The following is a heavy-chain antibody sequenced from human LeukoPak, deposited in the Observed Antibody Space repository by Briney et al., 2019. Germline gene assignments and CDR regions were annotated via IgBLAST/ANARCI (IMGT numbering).Heavy chain of an antibody. Sequence: GGSLRLSCAASGFIFSSHGMNWVRQAPGKGLEWVSGISPSGDITYYADSVKGRFTISRDNSKNSLYLQMNSLRAEDTAVYYCARDYTQQWLVRGNWFDPWGQGTLVTVSS. J-gene: IGHJ5*02. CDR3: ARDYTQQWLVRGNWFDP. V-gene: IGHV3-23*01. D-gene: IGHD6-19*01. CDR1: GFIFSSHG. CDR2: ISPSGDIT.